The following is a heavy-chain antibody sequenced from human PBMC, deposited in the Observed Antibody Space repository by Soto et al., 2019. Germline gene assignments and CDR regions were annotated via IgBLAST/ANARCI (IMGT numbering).Heavy chain of an antibody. D-gene: IGHD2-15*01. Sequence: ASVKVSCKASGYTFTRYGFSWVRQAPGQGLEWMGWISTYNENTKYPQKFQGRITMTTDTPTSTAYMEMRSLTSDDTAVYYCAREGYCSSGSCALYSHDYFGMDVWGQGTTVTVSS. CDR1: GYTFTRYG. CDR2: ISTYNENT. J-gene: IGHJ6*02. CDR3: AREGYCSSGSCALYSHDYFGMDV. V-gene: IGHV1-18*01.